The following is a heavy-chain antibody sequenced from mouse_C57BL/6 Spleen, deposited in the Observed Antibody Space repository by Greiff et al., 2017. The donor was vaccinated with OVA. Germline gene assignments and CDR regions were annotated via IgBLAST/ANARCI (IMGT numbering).Heavy chain of an antibody. CDR2: IDPEDGET. D-gene: IGHD1-1*01. Sequence: VQLKQSGAELVKPGASVKLSCTASGYNIKDYYMHWVKQRTEQGLEWIGRIDPEDGETKYAPKFQGKATITADTSSNPAYLQLISLTSEDTAVYYCASIYGSSPYYAMDYWGQGTSVTVSS. J-gene: IGHJ4*01. CDR3: ASIYGSSPYYAMDY. V-gene: IGHV14-2*01. CDR1: GYNIKDYY.